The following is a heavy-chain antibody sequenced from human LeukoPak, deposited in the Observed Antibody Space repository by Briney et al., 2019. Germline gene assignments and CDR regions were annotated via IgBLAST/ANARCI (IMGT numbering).Heavy chain of an antibody. CDR3: ASFLRDSSGYYFVTAFDI. D-gene: IGHD3-22*01. V-gene: IGHV3-7*01. CDR1: GFTFGSYW. CDR2: IKQDGSEK. J-gene: IGHJ3*02. Sequence: GGSLRLSCAASGFTFGSYWMSWVRQAPGKGLEWVANIKQDGSEKYYVDSVKGRFTISRDNAKNSLYLQMNSLRAEDTAVYYCASFLRDSSGYYFVTAFDIWGQGTMVTVSS.